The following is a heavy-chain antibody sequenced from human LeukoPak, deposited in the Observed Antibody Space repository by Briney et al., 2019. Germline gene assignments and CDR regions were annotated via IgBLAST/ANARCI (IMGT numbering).Heavy chain of an antibody. CDR1: GGSISSSSYY. V-gene: IGHV4-39*01. J-gene: IGHJ6*02. CDR3: ARRQCSGGSCSTDYYYYYGMDV. D-gene: IGHD2-15*01. CDR2: IYYSGST. Sequence: SETLSLTCTVSGGSISSSSYYWGWIRQPPGKGLEWIGSIYYSGSTYYNPSLKSRVTISVDTSKNQFSLKLSSVTAADTAVYYWARRQCSGGSCSTDYYYYYGMDVWGQGTTVTVSS.